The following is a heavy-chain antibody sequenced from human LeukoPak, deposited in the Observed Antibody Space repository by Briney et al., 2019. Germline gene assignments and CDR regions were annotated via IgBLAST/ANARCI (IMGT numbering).Heavy chain of an antibody. Sequence: PSETLSLTCAVYGGSFSGYYWSWIRQPPGKGLEWIGEINHSGSTNYNPSLKGRVTISVDTSKNQFSLKLGSVTAADTAVYYCARERADYYDSSGSFDIWGQGTMVTVSS. D-gene: IGHD3-22*01. CDR2: INHSGST. CDR1: GGSFSGYY. CDR3: ARERADYYDSSGSFDI. V-gene: IGHV4-34*01. J-gene: IGHJ3*02.